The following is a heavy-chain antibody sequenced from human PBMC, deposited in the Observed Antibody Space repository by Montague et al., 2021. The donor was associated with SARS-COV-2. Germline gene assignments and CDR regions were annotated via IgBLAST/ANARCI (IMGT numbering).Heavy chain of an antibody. CDR2: INQSGST. CDR3: ARVAGGYYHDSSAYFDY. V-gene: IGHV4-34*01. CDR1: GGSSSGYY. Sequence: SETLSLTCAVYGGSSSGYYWSWIRQPPGKGLEWIGEINQSGSTNYNPSLKSRVTLSADTSKKQFSLKLSSLTAADTAVYYCARVAGGYYHDSSAYFDYWGQGSLVTVSS. D-gene: IGHD3-22*01. J-gene: IGHJ4*02.